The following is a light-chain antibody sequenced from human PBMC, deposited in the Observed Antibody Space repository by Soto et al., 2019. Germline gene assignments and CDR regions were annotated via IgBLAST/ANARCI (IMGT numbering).Light chain of an antibody. V-gene: IGKV1-5*03. CDR3: QHYNSYSEA. CDR2: KAS. J-gene: IGKJ1*01. CDR1: QTISSW. Sequence: DIQMTQSPSTLSGSVGDRVTITCRASQTISSWLAWYQQKPGKAPKLLIYKASTLKSGVPSRLSGSGSGTEFTLTISSLQPDEFATYYCQHYNSYSEAFGQGTKVDIK.